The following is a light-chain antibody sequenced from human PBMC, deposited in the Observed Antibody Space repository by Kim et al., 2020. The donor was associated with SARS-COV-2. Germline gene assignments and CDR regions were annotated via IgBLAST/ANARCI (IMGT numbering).Light chain of an antibody. CDR1: SSDVGGYNY. J-gene: IGLJ2*01. CDR3: TSYTVIGAVI. V-gene: IGLV2-14*03. Sequence: QSALTQPASVSGSPGQSTTISCTGTSSDVGGYNYVSWYQQLPGKVPKLMIYDLIERPSGVSNRFSGSKSGNTAYLTISGLQAEDEADYYCTSYTVIGAVIFGGGTQLTVL. CDR2: DLI.